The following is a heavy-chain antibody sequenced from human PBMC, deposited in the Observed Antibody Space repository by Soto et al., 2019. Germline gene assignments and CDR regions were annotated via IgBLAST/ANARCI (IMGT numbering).Heavy chain of an antibody. Sequence: QVQLVESGGGVVQPGRSLRLSCAASGFTFSSYGMHWVRQAPGKGLEWVAVISYDGSNKYYADSVKGRFTISRDNSKNTLYLQMNSLRAEDTAVYYCAKDIPRVNSDDFDYWGQGTLVTVSS. CDR2: ISYDGSNK. D-gene: IGHD1-26*01. J-gene: IGHJ4*02. CDR3: AKDIPRVNSDDFDY. CDR1: GFTFSSYG. V-gene: IGHV3-30*18.